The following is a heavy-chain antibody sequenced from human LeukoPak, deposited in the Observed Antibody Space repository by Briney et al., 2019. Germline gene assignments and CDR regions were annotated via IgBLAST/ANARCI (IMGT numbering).Heavy chain of an antibody. Sequence: SETLSLTCAVYGGSFSGYYWSWLRQPPGKGLEWIGEINYSVSTNHNPSLKGRVTISVDTSKNQFSLKLSSVTAADTAVYYCARGRVAITMVRGVSVWFDPWGQETPVTVSS. CDR1: GGSFSGYY. V-gene: IGHV4-34*01. CDR3: ARGRVAITMVRGVSVWFDP. D-gene: IGHD3-10*01. CDR2: INYSVST. J-gene: IGHJ5*02.